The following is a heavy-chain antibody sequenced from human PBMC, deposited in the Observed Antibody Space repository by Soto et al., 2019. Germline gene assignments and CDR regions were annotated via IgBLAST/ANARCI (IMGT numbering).Heavy chain of an antibody. J-gene: IGHJ4*02. V-gene: IGHV1-3*01. CDR3: ARDGVAAGNINFEY. CDR2: ISGGNGNT. D-gene: IGHD2-15*01. Sequence: ASVKVSCKASGYMFTKSAMHWVRQAPGQRLEWMGWISGGNGNTKYSPKLQDRVTITRDTSASTAYMELSSLRSEDTALYYCARDGVAAGNINFEYWGKGTLVTVSA. CDR1: GYMFTKSA.